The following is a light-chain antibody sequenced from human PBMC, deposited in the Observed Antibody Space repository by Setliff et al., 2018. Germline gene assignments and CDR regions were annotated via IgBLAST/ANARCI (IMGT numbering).Light chain of an antibody. CDR1: TSGFS. V-gene: IGLV1-40*01. Sequence: QSALTQPPSVSGAPGQTVSISCTGSTSGFSVHWYQQLPGVAPKLIIWTNNIRSSGVPDRFSGSKSGTSASLVITRLQPEDEADYYCQSYAGGLGGYVFGGGTKVTVL. J-gene: IGLJ1*01. CDR3: QSYAGGLGGYV. CDR2: TNN.